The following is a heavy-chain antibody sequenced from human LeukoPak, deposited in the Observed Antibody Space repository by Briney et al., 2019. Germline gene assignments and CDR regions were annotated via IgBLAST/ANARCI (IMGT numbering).Heavy chain of an antibody. V-gene: IGHV4-59*01. D-gene: IGHD3-10*01. Sequence: SETLSLTCTVSGGSISSYYWSWIRQPPGKGLEWIGYIYYSGSTNYNPSLKNRVTISVDTSENQFSLKLSSVTAADTAVYYCASSLHSRGVTSFDYWGQGTLVTVSS. CDR3: ASSLHSRGVTSFDY. J-gene: IGHJ4*02. CDR1: GGSISSYY. CDR2: IYYSGST.